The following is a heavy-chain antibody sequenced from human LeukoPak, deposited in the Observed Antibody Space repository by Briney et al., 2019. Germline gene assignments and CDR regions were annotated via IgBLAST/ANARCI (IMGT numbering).Heavy chain of an antibody. D-gene: IGHD3-22*01. CDR2: ISSSGSTI. CDR1: GFTFSDYY. J-gene: IGHJ4*02. Sequence: PGGSLRLSCAASGFTFSDYYMSWIRQAPGKGLEWASYISSSGSTIYYADSVKGRFTISRDNAKNSLYLQMNSLRAEDTAVYYCARDTYYYDSSGYIFDYWGQGTLVTVSS. CDR3: ARDTYYYDSSGYIFDY. V-gene: IGHV3-11*01.